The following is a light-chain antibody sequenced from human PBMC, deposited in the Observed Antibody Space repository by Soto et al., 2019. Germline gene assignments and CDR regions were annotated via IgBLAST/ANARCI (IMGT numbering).Light chain of an antibody. CDR3: QQYQNWPLIT. CDR2: GAS. J-gene: IGKJ5*01. CDR1: QSVSSN. Sequence: EIVMTQSPGTLSVSPGERVTFSCRAGQSVSSNLACYQRRPGQTPMLVICGASTMATGIPDRVSGSWFGTEFTLTISSLQAEDFADYYCQQYQNWPLITFGQGTRLEIK. V-gene: IGKV3-15*01.